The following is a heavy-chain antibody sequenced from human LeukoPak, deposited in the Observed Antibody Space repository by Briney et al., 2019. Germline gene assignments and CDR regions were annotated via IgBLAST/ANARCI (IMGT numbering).Heavy chain of an antibody. D-gene: IGHD3-22*01. Sequence: SETQSLTCAVYGGSFSGYYWSWIRQPPGKGLEWIGEINHSGSTNYNPSLKSRVTISVDTSKNQFSLKLSSVTAADTAVYYCARGGYYYDSSGYRHWGQGTLVTVSS. CDR2: INHSGST. J-gene: IGHJ4*02. CDR1: GGSFSGYY. V-gene: IGHV4-34*01. CDR3: ARGGYYYDSSGYRH.